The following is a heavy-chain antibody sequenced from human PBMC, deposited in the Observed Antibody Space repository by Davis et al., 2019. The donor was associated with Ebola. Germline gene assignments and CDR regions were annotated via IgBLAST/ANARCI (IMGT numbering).Heavy chain of an antibody. CDR3: AKETAAIPTRTDY. Sequence: GGSLRLSCAASGFTFSNYAMTWFRQAPGEGLEWVSSICGSTGSTYYADSVRGRFTVSRDNSKNTLFLQLNSLRDEDTAVYYCAKETAAIPTRTDYWGQGTLGTVSS. D-gene: IGHD1-1*01. J-gene: IGHJ4*02. CDR1: GFTFSNYA. CDR2: ICGSTGST. V-gene: IGHV3-23*01.